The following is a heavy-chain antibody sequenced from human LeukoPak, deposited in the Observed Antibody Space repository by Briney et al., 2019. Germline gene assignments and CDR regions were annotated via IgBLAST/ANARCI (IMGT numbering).Heavy chain of an antibody. D-gene: IGHD3-22*01. J-gene: IGHJ4*02. CDR3: ARAPQWLLFDY. CDR1: GFTFSNYN. V-gene: IGHV3-33*01. Sequence: GRSLTLSCAASGFTFSNYNMHWVRQAPGKGLEGVGVICSDGSDKYYEDCVKGRFTISRDNSKNTLDLQMNRLRAEDTAVYYCARAPQWLLFDYWGQGTLVTVSS. CDR2: ICSDGSDK.